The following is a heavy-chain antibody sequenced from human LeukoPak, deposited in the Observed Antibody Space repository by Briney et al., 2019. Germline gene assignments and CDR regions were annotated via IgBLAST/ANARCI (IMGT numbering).Heavy chain of an antibody. D-gene: IGHD6-13*01. J-gene: IGHJ4*02. Sequence: SETLSLTCTVSGYSISSGYYWGWIRQPPGKGLEWIGSIYHSGRTFYNPSLKSRVTISVDTSKNQFSLKLSSVTAADTAVYYCARLGSSSWSHFDYWGQGTLVTVSS. V-gene: IGHV4-38-2*02. CDR1: GYSISSGYY. CDR2: IYHSGRT. CDR3: ARLGSSSWSHFDY.